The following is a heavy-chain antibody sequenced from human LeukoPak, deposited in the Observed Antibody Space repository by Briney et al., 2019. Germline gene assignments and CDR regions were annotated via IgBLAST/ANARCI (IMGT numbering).Heavy chain of an antibody. CDR3: ARDRTLYVHAFDN. D-gene: IGHD2-8*01. V-gene: IGHV1-69*05. CDR1: GGIISTYA. Sequence: SVTVSCKASGGIISTYAMSWVRQAPGQGLEWMGTIIPIFGTINYAQKFQGRVTITTDESTSTAYLELSSLRSDDTAVYYCARDRTLYVHAFDNWGQGTLVTVSS. J-gene: IGHJ4*02. CDR2: IIPIFGTI.